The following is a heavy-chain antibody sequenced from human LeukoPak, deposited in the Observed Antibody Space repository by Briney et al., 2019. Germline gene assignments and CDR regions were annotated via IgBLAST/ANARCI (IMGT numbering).Heavy chain of an antibody. J-gene: IGHJ3*02. CDR3: ARDRVVVAATFAFDI. D-gene: IGHD2-15*01. CDR2: IIPIFGTA. V-gene: IGHV1-69*13. Sequence: SVTVSCTASGGTFSSYAISWVRQAPGQGLEWMGGIIPIFGTANYAQKFQGRVTITADESTSTAYMELSSLRSEDTAVYYCARDRVVVAATFAFDIWGQGTMVTVSS. CDR1: GGTFSSYA.